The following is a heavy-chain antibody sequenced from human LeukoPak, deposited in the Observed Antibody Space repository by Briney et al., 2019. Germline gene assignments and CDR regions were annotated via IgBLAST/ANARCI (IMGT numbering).Heavy chain of an antibody. CDR2: IYYSGST. CDR1: GGAISSYY. J-gene: IGHJ4*02. V-gene: IGHV4-59*01. Sequence: SETLSLTCTVSGGAISSYYWNWIRQPPGKGLEWIGYIYYSGSTNYNPSLKSRVTISVDTSKNQFSLKLSSVTAADTAVYYCARGADSSGYYSIFYFDYWGQGTLVTVSS. CDR3: ARGADSSGYYSIFYFDY. D-gene: IGHD3-22*01.